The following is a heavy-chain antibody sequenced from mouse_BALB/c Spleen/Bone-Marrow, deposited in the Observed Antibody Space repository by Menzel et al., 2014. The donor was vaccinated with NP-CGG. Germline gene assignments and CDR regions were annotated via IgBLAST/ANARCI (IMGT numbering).Heavy chain of an antibody. J-gene: IGHJ3*01. CDR1: GFTFSSYD. CDR2: INTNGGTT. Sequence: EVMLVESGGVLVQPGGSLKLSCAASGFTFSSYDMSWVRQTPDKRLELVATINTNGGTTYYPDSVKGRFTISRDNAKSTLYLQMSSRKSADTAIYYCARNRYDWFAYWGQGTLVTVSA. V-gene: IGHV5-6-3*01. CDR3: ARNRYDWFAY. D-gene: IGHD2-14*01.